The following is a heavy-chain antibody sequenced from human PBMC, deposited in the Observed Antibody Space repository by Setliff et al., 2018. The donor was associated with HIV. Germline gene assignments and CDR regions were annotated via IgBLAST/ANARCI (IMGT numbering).Heavy chain of an antibody. Sequence: SETLSLTCSVSGGSISSGSYYWNWIRQPAGKGLEWIGRIYTSGSTNYNPSLQSRITISVDTPKNQFSLKLSSVTAADTAVYYCTRTNPLAAPPFDFWGQGTLVTVSS. D-gene: IGHD6-13*01. CDR1: GGSISSGSYY. V-gene: IGHV4-61*02. CDR2: IYTSGST. CDR3: TRTNPLAAPPFDF. J-gene: IGHJ4*02.